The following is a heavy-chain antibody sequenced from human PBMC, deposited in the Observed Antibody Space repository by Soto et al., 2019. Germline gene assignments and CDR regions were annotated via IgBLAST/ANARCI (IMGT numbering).Heavy chain of an antibody. CDR3: TTERLSGYDETYYFDY. J-gene: IGHJ4*02. Sequence: GGSLRLSCAASGFTFSNAWMSWVRQAPGKGLEWVGRIKSKTDGGTTDYAAPVKGRFTISRDDSKNTLYLQMNSLKTEDTAVYYCTTERLSGYDETYYFDYWGQGTLVTVSS. CDR2: IKSKTDGGTT. CDR1: GFTFSNAW. D-gene: IGHD5-12*01. V-gene: IGHV3-15*01.